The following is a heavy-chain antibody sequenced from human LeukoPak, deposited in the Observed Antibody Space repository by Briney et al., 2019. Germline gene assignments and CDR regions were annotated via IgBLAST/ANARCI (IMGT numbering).Heavy chain of an antibody. J-gene: IGHJ2*01. CDR2: VFAAGDT. V-gene: IGHV3-66*01. CDR1: GDIVSSNY. D-gene: IGHD6-19*01. Sequence: GGSLRLSCTAYGDIVSSNYMTWVRQAPGEGLEWVSVVFAAGDTSYADSVRGRFTISRDNTRNTVYLQMYSLRLEDTALYYCATRGWPGNWSFGRRGRGTLVTVSP. CDR3: ATRGWPGNWSFGR.